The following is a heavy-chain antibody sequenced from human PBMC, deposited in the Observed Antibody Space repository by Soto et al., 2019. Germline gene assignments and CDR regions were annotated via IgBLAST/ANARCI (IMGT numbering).Heavy chain of an antibody. CDR3: ERDPEDRFYFDY. CDR2: IIPIFGTA. CDR1: GGTFSSYA. J-gene: IGHJ4*02. D-gene: IGHD2-15*01. Sequence: QVQLVQSGAEVKKPGSSVKVSCKASGGTFSSYAISWVRQAPGQGLEWMGGIIPIFGTANYAQKFQGRVTITADESTSTAYMELSSLRCEDTAVYYCERDPEDRFYFDYWGQGTLVSVSS. V-gene: IGHV1-69*01.